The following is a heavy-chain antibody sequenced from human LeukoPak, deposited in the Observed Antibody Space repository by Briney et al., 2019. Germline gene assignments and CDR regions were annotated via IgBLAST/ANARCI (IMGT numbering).Heavy chain of an antibody. D-gene: IGHD4-23*01. Sequence: PSETLSLTCSVSGGSISSSSSYWGWIRQPPGKGLEWIGSIYHSGSTYYNPSLKSRVTISVDTSKNQFSLKLSSVTAAGTAVYYCARQRNSYGGVDYWGQGTLVTVSS. J-gene: IGHJ4*02. V-gene: IGHV4-39*07. CDR3: ARQRNSYGGVDY. CDR1: GGSISSSSSY. CDR2: IYHSGST.